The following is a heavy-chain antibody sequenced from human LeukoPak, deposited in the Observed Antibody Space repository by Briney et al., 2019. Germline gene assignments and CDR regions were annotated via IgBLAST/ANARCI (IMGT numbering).Heavy chain of an antibody. V-gene: IGHV4-34*01. D-gene: IGHD5-18*01. CDR2: INHSGST. J-gene: IGHJ6*03. CDR1: GGSFSGYY. CDR3: ASTPRGYSYGYGYYYYMDV. Sequence: PSETLSLTCAVYGGSFSGYYWSWIRQPPGKGLEWIGEINHSGSTNYNPSLKSRVTISVDTSKNQFSLKLSSVTAADTAVYYCASTPRGYSYGYGYYYYMDVWGKGTTVTISS.